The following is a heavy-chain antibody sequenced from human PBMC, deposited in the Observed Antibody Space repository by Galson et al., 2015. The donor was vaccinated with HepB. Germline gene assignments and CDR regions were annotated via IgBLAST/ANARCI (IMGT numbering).Heavy chain of an antibody. J-gene: IGHJ6*02. CDR3: AHVVVIAPPHFTPYAMDV. CDR2: IIPNYGTT. V-gene: IGHV1-69*06. D-gene: IGHD2-21*01. Sequence: SVKVSCKASGGTFSLYAISWVRQAPGQGLDWMGGIIPNYGTTNYAQKFQGRVTITADRATSTAYMELGSLRSEDTAVYYCAHVVVIAPPHFTPYAMDVWDQGTTVIVSS. CDR1: GGTFSLYA.